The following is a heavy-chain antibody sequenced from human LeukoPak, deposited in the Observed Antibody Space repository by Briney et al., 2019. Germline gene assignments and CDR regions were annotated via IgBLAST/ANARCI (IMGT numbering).Heavy chain of an antibody. V-gene: IGHV3-30*04. CDR3: ARDFRAAFDP. CDR1: GFTFSSYA. CDR2: ISYDGSNK. J-gene: IGHJ5*02. D-gene: IGHD3-10*01. Sequence: PGRSLRLSCAASGFTFSSYAMDWVRQAPGKGLEWVAVISYDGSNKYYADSVKGRFTISRDNSKNTLYLQMNSLRAEDTAVYYCARDFRAAFDPWGQGTLVTVSS.